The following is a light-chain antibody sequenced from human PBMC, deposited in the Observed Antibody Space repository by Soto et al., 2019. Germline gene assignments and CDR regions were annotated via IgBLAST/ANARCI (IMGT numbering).Light chain of an antibody. J-gene: IGLJ2*01. CDR1: SSDLGGYDY. CDR3: SSYSSGTTHVV. CDR2: EVS. Sequence: QSVLTQPAYVSGSPGQSITISCTGTSSDLGGYDYVSWYQHHPGKAPKLMIYEVSYRPSGVSNRFSGSKSGNTASLTISGLQAEDEAEYYCSSYSSGTTHVVFGGGTQLTVL. V-gene: IGLV2-14*01.